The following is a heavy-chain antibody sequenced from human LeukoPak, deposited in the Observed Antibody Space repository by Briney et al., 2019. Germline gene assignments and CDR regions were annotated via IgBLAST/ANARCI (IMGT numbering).Heavy chain of an antibody. V-gene: IGHV1-69*06. CDR1: GGTFSSYA. D-gene: IGHD4-17*01. Sequence: ASVEVSCKASGGTFSSYAISWVRQAPGQGLEWMGGIIPIFGTANYAQKFQGRVTITADKSTSTAYMELSSLRSEDTAVYYCARVPHGGDYVSYFDYWGQGTLVTVSS. J-gene: IGHJ4*02. CDR3: ARVPHGGDYVSYFDY. CDR2: IIPIFGTA.